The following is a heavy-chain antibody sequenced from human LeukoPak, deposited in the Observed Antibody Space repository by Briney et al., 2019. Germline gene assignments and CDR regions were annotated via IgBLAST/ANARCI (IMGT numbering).Heavy chain of an antibody. CDR3: ARTIFGVTHGFDI. V-gene: IGHV3-23*01. CDR2: ISDNGGST. Sequence: GGSLRLSCAASGFTFSDSYMSWVRQAPGKGLEWVSVISDNGGSTYYADSVKGRFTISRDNSKNTLYLQMNSLRAEDTAVYYCARTIFGVTHGFDIWGQGTMVTVSS. CDR1: GFTFSDSY. J-gene: IGHJ3*02. D-gene: IGHD3-3*01.